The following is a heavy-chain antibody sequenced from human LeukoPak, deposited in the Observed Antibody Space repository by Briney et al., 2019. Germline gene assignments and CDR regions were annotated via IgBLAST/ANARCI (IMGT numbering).Heavy chain of an antibody. V-gene: IGHV3-48*03. CDR1: GFTFSSYE. CDR3: ARVGQLWFGEGWFDP. J-gene: IGHJ5*02. D-gene: IGHD3-10*01. CDR2: ISSSGSTI. Sequence: PGGSLRLSCAASGFTFSSYEMNWVRQAPGKGLEWVSYISSSGSTIYYADSVKGRFTISRDNAKNTLYLQMNSLRAEDTAVYYCARVGQLWFGEGWFDPWGQGTLVTVSS.